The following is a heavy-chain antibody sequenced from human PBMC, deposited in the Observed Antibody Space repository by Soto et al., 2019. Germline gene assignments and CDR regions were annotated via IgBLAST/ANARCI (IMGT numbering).Heavy chain of an antibody. Sequence: GSLRLSCEGSGFTFSAYAMNWVRQAPGKGLEWVSYISSRSDTLYYADSVKGRFTISSDNAKNSVYLQVNNLRDEDTAVYYCARDWDIVIRSVPIPKYNYGMDVWGRGTTVTVSS. D-gene: IGHD2-15*01. CDR3: ARDWDIVIRSVPIPKYNYGMDV. CDR2: ISSRSDTL. J-gene: IGHJ6*02. CDR1: GFTFSAYA. V-gene: IGHV3-48*02.